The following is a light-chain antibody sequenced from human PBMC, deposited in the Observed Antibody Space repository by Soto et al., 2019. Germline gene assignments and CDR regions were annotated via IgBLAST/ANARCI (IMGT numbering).Light chain of an antibody. Sequence: EIVLTQSPSNMSLSPGERATLSCRASQNIGNFLAWYQHQPGQAPRLLIYDASKRATGIPARFSGSGSGTDFTLTISSLEPADFAVYYCQQRTTWPPLFAFGPGTRVDIK. J-gene: IGKJ3*01. CDR1: QNIGNF. V-gene: IGKV3-11*01. CDR2: DAS. CDR3: QQRTTWPPLFA.